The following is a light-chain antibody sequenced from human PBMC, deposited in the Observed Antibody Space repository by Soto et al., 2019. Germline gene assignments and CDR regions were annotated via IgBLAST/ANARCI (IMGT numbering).Light chain of an antibody. CDR2: AAS. CDR3: QQYYSYPRT. J-gene: IGKJ3*01. CDR1: QGINSY. V-gene: IGKV1-8*01. Sequence: AIRMTQSPSSLSASTGDRVTNTCRASQGINSYLAWYQQKPGKAPKLLIYAASTLQSGVPSRFSGSGSGTDFTLTFSCLQSEDFATYYCQQYYSYPRTFGPGTKVDIK.